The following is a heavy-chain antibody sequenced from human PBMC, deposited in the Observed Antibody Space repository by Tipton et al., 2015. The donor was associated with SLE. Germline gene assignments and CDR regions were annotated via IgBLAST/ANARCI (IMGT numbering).Heavy chain of an antibody. J-gene: IGHJ3*02. CDR3: ARASRIGDI. CDR1: GDSISRYY. V-gene: IGHV4-59*01. D-gene: IGHD3-22*01. Sequence: LRLSCTVSGDSISRYYWSWIRQSPGKGLEWIGNVYKSGGTTYNPSLKSRVTISVDTSKNQFSLKLSSVTAADTAVYYCARASRIGDIWGQGTMVTVSS. CDR2: VYKSGGT.